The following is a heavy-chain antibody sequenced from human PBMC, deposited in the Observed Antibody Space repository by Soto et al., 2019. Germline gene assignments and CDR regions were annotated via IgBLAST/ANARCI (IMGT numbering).Heavy chain of an antibody. D-gene: IGHD2-21*01. Sequence: SETLSLTCTVSGVSISSGDYYWSWIRQPPGKGLEWIGYIYYSGSTYYNPSLKSRVTISVDTSKNQFSLKLSSVTAADTAVYYCARTVIRGEYYYYGMDVWGQGTTVTVSS. CDR1: GVSISSGDYY. CDR2: IYYSGST. J-gene: IGHJ6*02. CDR3: ARTVIRGEYYYYGMDV. V-gene: IGHV4-30-4*01.